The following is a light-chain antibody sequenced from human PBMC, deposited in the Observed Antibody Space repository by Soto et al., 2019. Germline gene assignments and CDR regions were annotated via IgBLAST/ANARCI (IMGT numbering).Light chain of an antibody. Sequence: EIVRTQSPGTLSVSTEEGATLSCRASQSVDRNLAWYQQKPGHAPRLLIYGASTRPTGIPDRFSGSGSGTEFSLTISSLQSEDFAVYYCQQYDSLPLTFGGGTQVEIK. V-gene: IGKV3D-15*01. J-gene: IGKJ4*01. CDR1: QSVDRN. CDR2: GAS. CDR3: QQYDSLPLT.